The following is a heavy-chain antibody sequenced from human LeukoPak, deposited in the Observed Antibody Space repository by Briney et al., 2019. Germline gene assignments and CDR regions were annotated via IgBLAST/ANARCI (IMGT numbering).Heavy chain of an antibody. CDR1: GYSISSGYQ. J-gene: IGHJ5*02. D-gene: IGHD2-2*01. Sequence: SETLSLTCGVSGYSISSGYQWAWIRQSPGQGLEWIGSIYHSGSTHYNPSLKSRVTISVETSKNQFSLNMYSVTAADTAVYYCARDPRWLTPDCTSTSCYENYFDPWGQGTLVTVSS. CDR3: ARDPRWLTPDCTSTSCYENYFDP. CDR2: IYHSGST. V-gene: IGHV4-38-2*02.